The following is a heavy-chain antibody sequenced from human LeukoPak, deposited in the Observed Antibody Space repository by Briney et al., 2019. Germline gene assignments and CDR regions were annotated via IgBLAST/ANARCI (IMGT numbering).Heavy chain of an antibody. CDR2: ISGSGGST. Sequence: GGSLRLSCAASGFTFSSYGMSWVRRAPGKGLEWVSAISGSGGSTYYADSVKGRFTISRDNSKNTLYLQMNSLRAEDTAVYYCAKDREDSSGYPNPHDYWGQGTLVTVSS. J-gene: IGHJ4*02. CDR3: AKDREDSSGYPNPHDY. V-gene: IGHV3-23*01. D-gene: IGHD3-22*01. CDR1: GFTFSSYG.